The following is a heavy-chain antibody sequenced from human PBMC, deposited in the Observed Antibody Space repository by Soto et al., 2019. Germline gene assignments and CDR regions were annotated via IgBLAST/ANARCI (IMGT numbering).Heavy chain of an antibody. CDR2: ISSSSSYI. J-gene: IGHJ3*02. Sequence: GSLRLSCAASGFTFSSYSMNWVRQAPGKGLEWVSSISSSSSYIYYADSVKGRFTISRDNAKNSLYLQVNSLRAEDTAVYYCARAVDSSSWRDAFDIWGQGTMVTVSS. CDR3: ARAVDSSSWRDAFDI. CDR1: GFTFSSYS. V-gene: IGHV3-21*01. D-gene: IGHD6-13*01.